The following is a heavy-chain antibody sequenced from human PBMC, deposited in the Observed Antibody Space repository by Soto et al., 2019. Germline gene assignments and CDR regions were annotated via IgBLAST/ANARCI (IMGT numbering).Heavy chain of an antibody. D-gene: IGHD3-3*01. CDR2: IWYDGSNK. CDR3: ARGDLSITIFRVVSSPFVY. J-gene: IGHJ4*02. CDR1: GFTFSSYG. Sequence: QVQLVESGGGVVQPGRSLRLSCAAPGFTFSSYGMHWVRQAAGKGLEWVAVIWYDGSNKYYAASVMGRFTISRDNSKNTLYLQMNSLRAEDTAVYYCARGDLSITIFRVVSSPFVYWGQGTLVTVSS. V-gene: IGHV3-33*01.